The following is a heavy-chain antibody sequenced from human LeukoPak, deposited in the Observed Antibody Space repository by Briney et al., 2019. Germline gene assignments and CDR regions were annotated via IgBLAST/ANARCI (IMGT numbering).Heavy chain of an antibody. Sequence: GGSLRLSCAASGFTFSDYYMSWIRQAPGKGLEWVSSISSSSSYIYYADSVKGRFTISRDNAKNSLYLQMNSLRAEDTAVYYCARDSGSYLYYFDYWGQGTLVTVSS. D-gene: IGHD1-26*01. CDR2: ISSSSSYI. CDR3: ARDSGSYLYYFDY. J-gene: IGHJ4*02. V-gene: IGHV3-11*06. CDR1: GFTFSDYY.